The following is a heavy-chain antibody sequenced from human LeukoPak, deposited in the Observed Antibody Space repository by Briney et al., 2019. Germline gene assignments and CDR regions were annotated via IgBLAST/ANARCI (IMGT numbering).Heavy chain of an antibody. Sequence: GGSLRLSCAASGFTFSSYAMHWVRQATDKGLEWVAVISYDGSNKYYADSVKGRFTISRDNSKNTLFLQMNSLRAEDTAVYYCARASGSYPRYFDYWGQGTLVTVSS. CDR1: GFTFSSYA. V-gene: IGHV3-30*04. CDR3: ARASGSYPRYFDY. J-gene: IGHJ4*02. D-gene: IGHD1-26*01. CDR2: ISYDGSNK.